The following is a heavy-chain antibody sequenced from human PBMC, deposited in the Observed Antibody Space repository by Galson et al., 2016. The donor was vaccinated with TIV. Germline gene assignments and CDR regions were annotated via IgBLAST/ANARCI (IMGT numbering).Heavy chain of an antibody. J-gene: IGHJ2*01. CDR3: ARHASGVGTKITCYTEGYFDL. CDR2: IYPGDSDT. CDR1: GYSFTKFW. D-gene: IGHD2-2*02. V-gene: IGHV5-51*01. Sequence: SGAEVKKPGESLKISCEGSGYSFTKFWVAWVRQMPGKGLEWMGTIYPGDSDTRYNPSFQGQVTISADKSISTAYLQWSSLKTSDTAMYFCARHASGVGTKITCYTEGYFDLWGRGTLVTVSS.